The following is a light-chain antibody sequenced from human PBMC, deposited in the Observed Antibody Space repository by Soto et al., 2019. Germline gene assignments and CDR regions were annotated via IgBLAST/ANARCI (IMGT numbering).Light chain of an antibody. CDR3: QQYNNWPALT. CDR2: GAS. V-gene: IGKV3-20*01. CDR1: QSVSSSY. J-gene: IGKJ4*01. Sequence: VLTQSPCTLSLSPGERATLPCRAIQSVSSSYLAWYQQKPGQAPRLLIYGASSRATGIPDRFSGSGSGTDFTLTISSLQSEDFAVYYCQQYNNWPALTFGGGTKVDIK.